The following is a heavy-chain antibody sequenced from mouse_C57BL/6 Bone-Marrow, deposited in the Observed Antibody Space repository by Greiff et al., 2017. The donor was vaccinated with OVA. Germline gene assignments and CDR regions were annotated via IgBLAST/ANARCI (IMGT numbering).Heavy chain of an antibody. CDR3: TWDGYYSAWFAY. Sequence: DVQLQESGAELVRPGASVTLSCKASGYTFTDYNMDWVKQSHGKSLEWIGDINPNNGGTIYNQKFKGKATLTVDKSSSTAYMELSSLTNEDSAVYYCTWDGYYSAWFAYWGQGTLVTVSA. J-gene: IGHJ3*01. CDR2: INPNNGGT. D-gene: IGHD2-3*01. V-gene: IGHV1-18*01. CDR1: GYTFTDYN.